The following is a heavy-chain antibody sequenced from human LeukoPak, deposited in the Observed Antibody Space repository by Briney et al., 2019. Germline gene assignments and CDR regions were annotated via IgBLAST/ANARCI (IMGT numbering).Heavy chain of an antibody. D-gene: IGHD6-13*01. V-gene: IGHV3-23*01. CDR3: AKDRYSSSWYYFDY. Sequence: GGSLRLSCAASGFTFSSYAMSWVRQAPGKGLEWVSTLSGSGSTTYYPDSVKGRFTISRDNSKNTLYLQMNSLTADDTAVYSCAKDRYSSSWYYFDYWGQGTLVTVSS. CDR1: GFTFSSYA. CDR2: LSGSGSTT. J-gene: IGHJ4*02.